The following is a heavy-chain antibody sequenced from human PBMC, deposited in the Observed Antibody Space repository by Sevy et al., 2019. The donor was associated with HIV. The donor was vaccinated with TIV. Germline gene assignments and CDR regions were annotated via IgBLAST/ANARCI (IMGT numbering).Heavy chain of an antibody. D-gene: IGHD5-12*01. V-gene: IGHV4-39*01. CDR3: ARHRGMATIDY. J-gene: IGHJ4*02. Sequence: SETLSQTCTVSGGSISSSSYYWGWIRQPPGKGLEWIGSIYYSGSTYYNPSLKSRVTISVDTSKNQFSLKLSSVTAADTAVYYCARHRGMATIDYWGQGTLVTVSS. CDR1: GGSISSSSYY. CDR2: IYYSGST.